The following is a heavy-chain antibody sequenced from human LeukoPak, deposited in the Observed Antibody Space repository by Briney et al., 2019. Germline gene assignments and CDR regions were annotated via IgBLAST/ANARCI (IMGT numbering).Heavy chain of an antibody. CDR1: GCTFSSYA. Sequence: GGFLRLSCAASGCTFSSYAMSWVRQAPGKGLEWVSAIRGSGGITFYADSVKGRFTISRDNSKNTLYLQMNSLRAEDTAVYYCTTEHTLGKVGAIDYWGQGTLVTVSS. D-gene: IGHD1-26*01. J-gene: IGHJ4*02. V-gene: IGHV3-23*01. CDR3: TTEHTLGKVGAIDY. CDR2: IRGSGGIT.